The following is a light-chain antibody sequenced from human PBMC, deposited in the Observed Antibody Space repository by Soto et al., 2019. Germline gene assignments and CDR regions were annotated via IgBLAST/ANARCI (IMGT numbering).Light chain of an antibody. CDR1: QSLLYSSNNKNY. J-gene: IGKJ5*01. V-gene: IGKV4-1*01. Sequence: DILMTQSPDSLAVSLGERATINCKSSQSLLYSSNNKNYLAWYQQKSGQPPKLLIYWASTRDSGVPDRFSGSGSGTDFTLTIASLLAEDVAVYYCHQYYSTPITFGQGTRLEIK. CDR2: WAS. CDR3: HQYYSTPIT.